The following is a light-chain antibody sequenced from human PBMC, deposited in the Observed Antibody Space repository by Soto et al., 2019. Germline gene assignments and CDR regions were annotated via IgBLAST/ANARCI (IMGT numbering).Light chain of an antibody. J-gene: IGLJ1*01. CDR3: CAYAGSHYV. CDR2: DVS. Sequence: QSALTQPRSVSGSPGQSVTISCTGTSSDVGNYNYVSWYQQHPGKAPKLMIYDVSKRPSGVPDRFSGSKSGNTASLTISGLQAVDEADYYCCAYAGSHYVFGSGTKLTVL. V-gene: IGLV2-11*01. CDR1: SSDVGNYNY.